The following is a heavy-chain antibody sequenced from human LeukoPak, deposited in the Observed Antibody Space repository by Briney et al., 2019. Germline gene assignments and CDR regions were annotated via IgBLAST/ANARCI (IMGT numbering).Heavy chain of an antibody. J-gene: IGHJ4*02. CDR3: ARERDGYAFDY. Sequence: SETLSLTCTVSGGSISSSSYYWGWIRQPPGKGLEWIGSIYYSGSTYYNPSLKSRVTISVDTSKNQFSLKLSSVTAADTPVYYCARERDGYAFDYWGQGTLVTVSS. D-gene: IGHD5-24*01. CDR2: IYYSGST. V-gene: IGHV4-39*02. CDR1: GGSISSSSYY.